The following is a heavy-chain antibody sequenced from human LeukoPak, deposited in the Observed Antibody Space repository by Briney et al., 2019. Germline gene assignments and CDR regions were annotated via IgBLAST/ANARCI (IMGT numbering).Heavy chain of an antibody. Sequence: GGSLRLSCAASAFTFRSFWMSWVRQAPGKGLEWVANIKQDGSEKYYVDSVKGRFSISRDNSKNSLYLEMNSLRTEDAAMYYCAKESGKFDYWGQGTLVAVSS. J-gene: IGHJ4*02. CDR2: IKQDGSEK. CDR1: AFTFRSFW. CDR3: AKESGKFDY. V-gene: IGHV3-7*05.